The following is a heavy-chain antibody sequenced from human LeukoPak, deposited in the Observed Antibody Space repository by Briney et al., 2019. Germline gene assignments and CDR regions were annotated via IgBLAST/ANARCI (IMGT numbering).Heavy chain of an antibody. CDR3: AREGGVVVIATNDAFDI. J-gene: IGHJ3*02. CDR2: IYHSGST. V-gene: IGHV4-30-2*01. CDR1: GGSISSGGYS. Sequence: PSETLSLTCTVSGGSISSGGYSWSWIRQPPGKGLEWIGYIYHSGSTYYNPSLKSRVTMSVDTSKNQFSLKLSSVTAADTAAYYCAREGGVVVIATNDAFDIWGQGTMVTVSS. D-gene: IGHD2-21*01.